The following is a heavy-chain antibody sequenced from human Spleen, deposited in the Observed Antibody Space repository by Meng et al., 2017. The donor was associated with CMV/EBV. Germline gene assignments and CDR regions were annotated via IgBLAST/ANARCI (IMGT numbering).Heavy chain of an antibody. CDR3: ARRGGVHYLERGGGKRYCDK. J-gene: IGHJ4*02. CDR1: GYSFTKYG. D-gene: IGHD3-10*01. V-gene: IGHV1-18*01. CDR2: ISASNGVV. Sequence: ASVNVSCKTSGYSFTKYGIAWVRQAPGQGLEWLGWISASNGVVNYAQKFQGRVKMTTDKYTTTGYMELRRLTSDDTAMYFCARRGGVHYLERGGGKRYCDKWGQGTLVTVSS.